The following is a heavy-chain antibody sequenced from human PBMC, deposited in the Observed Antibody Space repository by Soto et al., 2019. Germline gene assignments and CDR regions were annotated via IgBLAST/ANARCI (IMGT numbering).Heavy chain of an antibody. D-gene: IGHD6-19*01. Sequence: PGGSLRLSCAASGFTFSSYAMSWVRQAPGKGLEWVSAISGSGGSTYYADSVKGRFTISRDNSKNTLYLQMNSLRAEDTAVYYCAKDKEIAVADAFDAFDIWGQGTMVTVSS. CDR1: GFTFSSYA. J-gene: IGHJ3*02. CDR2: ISGSGGST. CDR3: AKDKEIAVADAFDAFDI. V-gene: IGHV3-23*01.